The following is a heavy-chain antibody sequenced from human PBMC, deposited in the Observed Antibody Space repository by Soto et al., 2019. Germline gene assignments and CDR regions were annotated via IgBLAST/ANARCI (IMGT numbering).Heavy chain of an antibody. V-gene: IGHV3-30-3*01. J-gene: IGHJ4*02. Sequence: QVQLVESGGGVVQPGRSLRLSCAASGFTFSSYTMHWVRQAPGKGLEWVALMSYDGSYKYYADSVKGRFTISRDNSRNTRYLQMNSLRAEDTAVYYCARGVAVGAKDYWGQGTLVTVSS. CDR2: MSYDGSYK. CDR3: ARGVAVGAKDY. CDR1: GFTFSSYT. D-gene: IGHD6-19*01.